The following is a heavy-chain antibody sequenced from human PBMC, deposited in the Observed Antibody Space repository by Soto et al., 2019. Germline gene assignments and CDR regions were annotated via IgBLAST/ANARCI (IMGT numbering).Heavy chain of an antibody. Sequence: QVQLQESGPGLVRPSETLSLTCTVSGGSGSSYYWNWIRQSPGKGLEWIGYLYYSGSTIYNPSLKSRVTISVDMSKNQFSLKLTSVTAADTAVYYCARDDGRAFDIWGQGTMVAVSS. CDR2: LYYSGST. CDR3: ARDDGRAFDI. CDR1: GGSGSSYY. V-gene: IGHV4-59*02. J-gene: IGHJ3*02.